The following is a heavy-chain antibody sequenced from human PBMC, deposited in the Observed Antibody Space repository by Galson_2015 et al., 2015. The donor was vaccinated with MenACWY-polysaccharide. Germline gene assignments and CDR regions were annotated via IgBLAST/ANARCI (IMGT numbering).Heavy chain of an antibody. D-gene: IGHD3-10*01. CDR1: GFTFRSYA. V-gene: IGHV3-23*01. Sequence: SLRLSCAASGFTFRSYAMNWVRQAPGKGLEWVSAINNSGGRAYFADSVKGRFTISRDDSKSSLYLQMNSLKIEDTAVYYCVRAVLSYTLDYWGHGTLVTVSS. CDR3: VRAVLSYTLDY. CDR2: INNSGGRA. J-gene: IGHJ4*01.